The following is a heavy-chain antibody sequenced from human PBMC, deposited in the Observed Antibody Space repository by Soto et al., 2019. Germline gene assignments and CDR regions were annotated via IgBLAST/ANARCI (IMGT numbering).Heavy chain of an antibody. V-gene: IGHV3-23*01. J-gene: IGHJ4*02. CDR2: ISGTGRST. CDR1: GFTFSDCA. Sequence: GSLRLSCEASGFTFSDCAMSWVRQAPGKGLEWVSGISGTGRSTFYADSVKDRFTISRDNSKNTVYLQMTSLRAEDTAVYYCAKGNTSGWYFFDYWGQGTLVTVSS. CDR3: AKGNTSGWYFFDY. D-gene: IGHD6-19*01.